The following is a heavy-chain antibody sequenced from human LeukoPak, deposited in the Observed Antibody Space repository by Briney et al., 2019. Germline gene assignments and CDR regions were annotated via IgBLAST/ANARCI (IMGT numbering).Heavy chain of an antibody. CDR3: AKDIRRGVVVAADAFDI. D-gene: IGHD2-15*01. CDR2: ICGSGGST. CDR1: GFTFSSYA. V-gene: IGHV3-23*01. J-gene: IGHJ3*02. Sequence: PGGSLRLSCAASGFTFSSYAMSWVRQAPGKGLEWVSAICGSGGSTYYADSVKGRFTISRDNSKNTLYLQMNSLRAEDTAVYYCAKDIRRGVVVAADAFDIWGQGTMVTVSS.